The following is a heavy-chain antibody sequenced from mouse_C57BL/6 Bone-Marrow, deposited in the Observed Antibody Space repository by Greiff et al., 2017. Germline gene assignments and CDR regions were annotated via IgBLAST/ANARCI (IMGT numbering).Heavy chain of an antibody. D-gene: IGHD2-12*01. CDR1: GYTFTSYW. Sequence: QVHVKQSGAELVRPGSSVKLSCKASGYTFTSYWMHWVKQRPIQGLEWIGNIDTSDSETHYNQKFKDKATLTVDKSSSTAYMQLSSLTSEDSAVYYCARPTTGWYFDVWGTGTTVTVSS. J-gene: IGHJ1*03. V-gene: IGHV1-52*01. CDR2: IDTSDSET. CDR3: ARPTTGWYFDV.